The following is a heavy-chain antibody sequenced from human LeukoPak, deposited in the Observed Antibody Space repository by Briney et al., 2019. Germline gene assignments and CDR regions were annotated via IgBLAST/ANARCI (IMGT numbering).Heavy chain of an antibody. Sequence: GGSLRLSCAASGFTFSSYGMSWVRQAPGKGLEWVSAISGSGGSTYYADSVKGRFTISRDNSKNTLYLQMNSVRAEDTAVYYCAKVGQFGEHHYYYYYMDVWGKGTTVTISS. CDR2: ISGSGGST. CDR3: AKVGQFGEHHYYYYYMDV. CDR1: GFTFSSYG. V-gene: IGHV3-23*01. J-gene: IGHJ6*03. D-gene: IGHD3-10*01.